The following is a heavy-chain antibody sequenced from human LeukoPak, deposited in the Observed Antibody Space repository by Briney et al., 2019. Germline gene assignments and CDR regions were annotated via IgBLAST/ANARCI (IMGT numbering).Heavy chain of an antibody. Sequence: SETLSLTCAVSGYSISSGYYWGWIRQPPGKGLEWIGSIYQSGNTYYNPSLKSRVTISVDTSKNQFSLKLTSVTAADTAVYYCARGGYSSTWERFDPWGQGILVTIFS. CDR1: GYSISSGYY. V-gene: IGHV4-38-2*01. J-gene: IGHJ5*02. D-gene: IGHD6-13*01. CDR3: ARGGYSSTWERFDP. CDR2: IYQSGNT.